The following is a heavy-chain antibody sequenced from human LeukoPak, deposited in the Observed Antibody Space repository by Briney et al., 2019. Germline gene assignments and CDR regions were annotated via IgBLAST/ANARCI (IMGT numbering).Heavy chain of an antibody. CDR2: IIPIFGTA. J-gene: IGHJ4*02. D-gene: IGHD1-26*01. CDR1: GGTFSIYA. Sequence: ASVKVSFKASGGTFSIYAISWVRQAPGQGLEWMGGIIPIFGTANYAQKFQGRVTITADESTSTAYMELSSLRSEDTAVYYCAPVSGSYYGDWGQGTLVTVSS. V-gene: IGHV1-69*13. CDR3: APVSGSYYGD.